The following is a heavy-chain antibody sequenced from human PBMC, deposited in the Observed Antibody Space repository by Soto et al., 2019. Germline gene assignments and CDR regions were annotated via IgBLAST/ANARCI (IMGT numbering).Heavy chain of an antibody. J-gene: IGHJ4*02. CDR1: GFTFSDYY. CDR2: ISSSSSYT. V-gene: IGHV3-11*05. D-gene: IGHD6-19*01. Sequence: QVQLVESGGGLVKPGGSLRLSCAASGFTFSDYYMSWIRQAPGKGLEWVSYISSSSSYTNYADSVKGRFTISRDNAKNSLYLQMNSLRAEDTAVYYCARVGSSGCYDDYWGQGTQVTVSS. CDR3: ARVGSSGCYDDY.